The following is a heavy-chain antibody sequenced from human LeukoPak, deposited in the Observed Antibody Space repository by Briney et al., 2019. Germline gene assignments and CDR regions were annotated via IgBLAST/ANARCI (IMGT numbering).Heavy chain of an antibody. V-gene: IGHV3-30*18. D-gene: IGHD3-3*01. J-gene: IGHJ4*02. Sequence: GGSLRLSCATSGFTFTCCGMHWVRQASGKGLEWVAAISSSDGNSKYYADSVKGRFTIPRDNSKNTVYLQMNSLRADDTAVYYCAKWSGNRPLYYFDYWGQGTLVTVSS. CDR3: AKWSGNRPLYYFDY. CDR1: GFTFTCCG. CDR2: ISSSDGNSK.